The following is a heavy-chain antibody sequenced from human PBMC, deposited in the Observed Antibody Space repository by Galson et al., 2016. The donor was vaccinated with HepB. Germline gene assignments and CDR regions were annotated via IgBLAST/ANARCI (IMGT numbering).Heavy chain of an antibody. Sequence: TLSLTCAVSGGSVSIRGYYWSWIRQLPGKGLEWIGYIYYSETTYYNPSLRSRVSMSIDTSKNQLSLKLRSVTAADTALYFCARDRGYDMAFESWGQGTLVTVSS. CDR2: IYYSETT. V-gene: IGHV4-31*11. CDR1: GGSVSIRGYY. J-gene: IGHJ4*02. D-gene: IGHD5-12*01. CDR3: ARDRGYDMAFES.